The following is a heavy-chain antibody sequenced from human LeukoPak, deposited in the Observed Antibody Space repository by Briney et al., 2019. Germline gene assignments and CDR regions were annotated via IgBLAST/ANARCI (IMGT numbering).Heavy chain of an antibody. CDR3: ARVSSSWYYYMDV. D-gene: IGHD6-13*01. J-gene: IGHJ6*03. CDR1: GYTFTSYD. Sequence: ASVKVSCKASGYTFTSYDINWVRQATGQGLEWMGWMNPNSGNTDYAQKFQGRVTMTRNTSISTAYVELNSLRSEDTAVYYCARVSSSWYYYMDVWGKGTTVTISS. CDR2: MNPNSGNT. V-gene: IGHV1-8*02.